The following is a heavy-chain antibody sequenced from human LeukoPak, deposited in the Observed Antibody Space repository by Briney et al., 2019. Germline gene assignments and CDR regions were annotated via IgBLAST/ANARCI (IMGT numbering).Heavy chain of an antibody. D-gene: IGHD2-21*02. Sequence: GGSLRLSCAASGFTFDDYGMSWVRQAPGKGREWVSGINWNGGSTGYADSVKGRFTISRDNAKNSLYLQMNSLRAEDTALYYCARGKTAYCGGDCYSGPFDYWGQGTLVTVSS. CDR3: ARGKTAYCGGDCYSGPFDY. V-gene: IGHV3-20*04. J-gene: IGHJ4*02. CDR2: INWNGGST. CDR1: GFTFDDYG.